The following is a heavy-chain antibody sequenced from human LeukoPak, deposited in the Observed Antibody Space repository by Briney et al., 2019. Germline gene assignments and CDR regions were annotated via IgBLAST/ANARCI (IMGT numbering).Heavy chain of an antibody. CDR3: ARVLVTMVRGVMAYFDY. J-gene: IGHJ4*02. CDR1: GYTFTGYY. CDR2: INPNSGGT. V-gene: IGHV1-2*02. D-gene: IGHD3-10*01. Sequence: ASVKVSCKASGYTFTGYYMHWVRQAPGQGLEWMGWINPNSGGTNYAQKFQGRVTMTRDTSISTAYMELSRLRPDDTAVYYCARVLVTMVRGVMAYFDYWGQGTLVTVSS.